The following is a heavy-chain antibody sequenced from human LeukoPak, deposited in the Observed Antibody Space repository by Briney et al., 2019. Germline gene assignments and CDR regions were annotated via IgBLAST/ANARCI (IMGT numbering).Heavy chain of an antibody. V-gene: IGHV3-21*01. CDR2: ISSSSYI. J-gene: IGHJ4*02. D-gene: IGHD3-9*01. CDR3: ASETYYDIGSPTFDY. Sequence: KPGGSLRLSCAASGFTFSSYSMNWVRQAPGKGLEWVSSISSSSYIYYADSVKGRFTISRDNAKNSLYLQMNSLRAEDTAVYYCASETYYDIGSPTFDYWGQGTLVTVSS. CDR1: GFTFSSYS.